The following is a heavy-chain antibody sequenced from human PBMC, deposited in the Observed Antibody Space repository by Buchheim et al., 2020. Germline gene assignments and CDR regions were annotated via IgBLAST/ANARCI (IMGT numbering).Heavy chain of an antibody. CDR3: ARDSSGWYYFDY. D-gene: IGHD6-19*01. CDR1: GFTFSSYE. V-gene: IGHV3-48*03. CDR2: ISGSGSTI. J-gene: IGHJ4*02. Sequence: EVQLVESGGGLVQPGGSLRLSCAASGFTFSSYEMNWVRQAPGKGLEWVSYISGSGSTIYYADSVKGRVTISRDNAKKSLCLHMNSLRAEDTAVYYCARDSSGWYYFDYWGQGTL.